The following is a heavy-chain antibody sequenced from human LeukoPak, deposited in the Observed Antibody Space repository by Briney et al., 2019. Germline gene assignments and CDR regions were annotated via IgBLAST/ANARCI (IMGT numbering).Heavy chain of an antibody. D-gene: IGHD2-15*01. J-gene: IGHJ4*02. CDR3: ARGECSGGSCYSGY. Sequence: ASVKASCKASGYTFTSYDINWVRQATGQGLEWMGWMNPNSGNTGYAQKFQGRVTMTRNTSISTAYMELSSLRSEDTAVYYCARGECSGGSCYSGYWGQGTLVTVFS. V-gene: IGHV1-8*01. CDR1: GYTFTSYD. CDR2: MNPNSGNT.